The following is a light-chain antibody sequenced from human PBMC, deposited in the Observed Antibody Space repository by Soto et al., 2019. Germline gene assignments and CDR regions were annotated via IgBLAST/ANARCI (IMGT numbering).Light chain of an antibody. V-gene: IGLV1-44*01. Sequence: QSVLTQPPSASGTPGQRVAISCSGGSSDIGSNPVNSYLHLHPAAPNHLIYRDNQRPSGVADRCSGSKTGTSAALTISGLQSDDEADYFCSAWYDNSYGPVFGGGTKLTVL. CDR2: RDN. CDR3: SAWYDNSYGPV. CDR1: SSDIGSNP. J-gene: IGLJ2*01.